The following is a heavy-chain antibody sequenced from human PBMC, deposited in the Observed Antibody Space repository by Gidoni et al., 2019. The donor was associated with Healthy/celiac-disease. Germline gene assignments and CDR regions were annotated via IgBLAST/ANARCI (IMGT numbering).Heavy chain of an antibody. J-gene: IGHJ6*02. CDR3: ANLKGASSSSPYYYGMDV. D-gene: IGHD6-6*01. CDR2: ISYDGSNK. CDR1: GFIFSSYG. V-gene: IGHV3-30*18. Sequence: QVQLVESGGGVVQPGRSLRLSCAASGFIFSSYGMHWVRQAPGKGLEGVAVISYDGSNKYYADSVKSRFTISRDNSKNTLYLQMNSLRAEDTAVYYCANLKGASSSSPYYYGMDVWGQGTTVTVSS.